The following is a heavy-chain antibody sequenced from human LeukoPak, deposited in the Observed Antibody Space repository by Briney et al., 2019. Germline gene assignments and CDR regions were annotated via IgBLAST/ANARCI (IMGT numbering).Heavy chain of an antibody. CDR2: ISSSSSYI. CDR1: GFTFSSYS. CDR3: ARDGRALLRDFDY. V-gene: IGHV3-21*01. J-gene: IGHJ4*02. Sequence: PGGSLRLSCAASGFTFSSYSMNWVRQAPGKGLEWVSSISSSSSYIYYADSVKGRFTISRDNAKNSLYLQMNSLRAEDTGVYYCARDGRALLRDFDYWGQGTLVTVSS. D-gene: IGHD1-26*01.